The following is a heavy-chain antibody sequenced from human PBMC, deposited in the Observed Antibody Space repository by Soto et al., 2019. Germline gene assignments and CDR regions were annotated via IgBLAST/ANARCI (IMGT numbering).Heavy chain of an antibody. CDR2: IYYSGST. V-gene: IGHV4-61*01. CDR1: GGSVSSGSYY. D-gene: IGHD6-19*01. CDR3: ARETIAVAGSAFDY. J-gene: IGHJ4*02. Sequence: QVQLQESGPGLVKPSETLSLTCTVSGGSVSSGSYYWSWIRQPPGKGLEWIGYIYYSGSTNYNPSLKSRVTISVDTSKNQFSLKLGSVTAADTAVYYCARETIAVAGSAFDYWGQGTLVTVSS.